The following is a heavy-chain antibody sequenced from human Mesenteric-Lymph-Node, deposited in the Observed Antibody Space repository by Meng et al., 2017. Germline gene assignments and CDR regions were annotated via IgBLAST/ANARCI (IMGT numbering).Heavy chain of an antibody. Sequence: GGSLKLSCAASGFTFSSYEMNWVRQAPGKGLEWVSYISSSGSTIYYADSVKGRFTISRDNAKNSLYLQMNGLRAEDTAVYYCAKRAVTMSGQGGFDYWGQGTLVTVSS. V-gene: IGHV3-48*03. CDR1: GFTFSSYE. D-gene: IGHD4-17*01. CDR3: AKRAVTMSGQGGFDY. J-gene: IGHJ4*02. CDR2: ISSSGSTI.